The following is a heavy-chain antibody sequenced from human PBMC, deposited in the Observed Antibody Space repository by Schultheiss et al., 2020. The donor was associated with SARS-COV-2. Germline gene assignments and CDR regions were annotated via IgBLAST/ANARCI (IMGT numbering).Heavy chain of an antibody. D-gene: IGHD2-2*01. V-gene: IGHV1-58*01. J-gene: IGHJ3*02. CDR2: IVVGSGNT. Sequence: KISCKASGFTFTSSAVQWVRQARGQRLEWIGRIVVGSGNTNYAQKFQERVTITRDMSTSTAYMELSSLRSEDTAVYYCAAAMPNAFDIWGQGTMVTVSS. CDR3: AAAMPNAFDI. CDR1: GFTFTSSA.